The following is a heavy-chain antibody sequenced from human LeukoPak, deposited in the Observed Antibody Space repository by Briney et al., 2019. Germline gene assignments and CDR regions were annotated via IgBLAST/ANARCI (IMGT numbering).Heavy chain of an antibody. CDR1: GYSFTSYW. CDR3: ARGAGWLLIGSAFDI. V-gene: IGHV5-51*01. CDR2: IYPGDSDT. D-gene: IGHD3-22*01. J-gene: IGHJ3*02. Sequence: GESLKISCKGSGYSFTSYWIGWVRQMPGKGLEWMGIIYPGDSDTRYSPSFQGQVTISADKSISTAYLQWSSLKASDTAMYYCARGAGWLLIGSAFDIWGQGTMVTVSS.